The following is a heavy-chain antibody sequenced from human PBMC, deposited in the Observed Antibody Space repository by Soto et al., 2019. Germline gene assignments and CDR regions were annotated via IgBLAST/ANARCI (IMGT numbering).Heavy chain of an antibody. V-gene: IGHV1-69*13. CDR2: IIPIVDTT. CDR1: GGTFGSYG. CDR3: AREGAITQSMDQ. Sequence: SVKVSCKASGGTFGSYGISWVRQAPGQGLEWLGGIIPIVDTTNHAQKFQGRVTFIADESTTTVYMELSSLKFEDTAVYYCAREGAITQSMDQWGQGTLVTVPQ. D-gene: IGHD2-2*01. J-gene: IGHJ4*02.